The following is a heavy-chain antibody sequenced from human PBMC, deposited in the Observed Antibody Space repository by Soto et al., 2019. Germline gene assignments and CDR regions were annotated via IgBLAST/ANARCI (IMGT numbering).Heavy chain of an antibody. D-gene: IGHD3-22*01. CDR1: GFTFRSFA. CDR2: ISGSGGGL. V-gene: IGHV3-23*01. Sequence: EVQLLESGGGMVQPGGSLRLSCVASGFTFRSFAINWVRQAPGKGLEWVSSISGSGGGLNYADSVKGRFTISRDNSNNMVFLQMNSLRGGDTAVYYCAKGRSSGCTRDGMDVWGPGTTVTVPS. J-gene: IGHJ6*02. CDR3: AKGRSSGCTRDGMDV.